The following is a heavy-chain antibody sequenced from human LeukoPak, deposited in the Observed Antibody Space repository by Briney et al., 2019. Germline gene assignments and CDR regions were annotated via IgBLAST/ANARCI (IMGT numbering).Heavy chain of an antibody. Sequence: SETLSLTCTVSGGSISNYCWSWIRQPPGKGLKWIGYICYSGSTNYNPSLKSRVTISVDTSKNQFSLKLSSVTAADTAVYYCARGYTYGPPVEYWGQGTLVTVSS. CDR3: ARGYTYGPPVEY. D-gene: IGHD5-18*01. V-gene: IGHV4-59*01. CDR1: GGSISNYC. J-gene: IGHJ4*02. CDR2: ICYSGST.